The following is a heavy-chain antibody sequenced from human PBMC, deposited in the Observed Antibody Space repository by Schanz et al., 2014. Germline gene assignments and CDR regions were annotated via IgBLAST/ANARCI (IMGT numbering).Heavy chain of an antibody. Sequence: QVQLVQSGAEVKKPGASVKVSCKASGYSLNELSMHWVRQAPGRGLEWMGGLHNEDGNTVYAQKFQGRVIMTEDTYTDTGYVELSRLRSEDAGVYYCARETSKPWYDNGVDDWGQGTTVTVSS. CDR1: GYSLNELS. CDR2: LHNEDGNT. D-gene: IGHD2-2*01. CDR3: ARETSKPWYDNGVDD. J-gene: IGHJ6*02. V-gene: IGHV1-24*01.